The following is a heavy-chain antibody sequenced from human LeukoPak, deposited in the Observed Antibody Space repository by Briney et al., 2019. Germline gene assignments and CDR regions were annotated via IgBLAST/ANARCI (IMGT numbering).Heavy chain of an antibody. D-gene: IGHD3-3*01. CDR1: GFTVSSSY. Sequence: GGSLRLSCAASGFTVSSSYMSWVRQAPGKGLEWVSVIYSGGSTYYADAVKGRFTISRDNSKNTLYLQMNSLRAEDTAVYYCARYDGYDLRYWGQGTLVTVSS. CDR2: IYSGGST. CDR3: ARYDGYDLRY. V-gene: IGHV3-66*01. J-gene: IGHJ4*02.